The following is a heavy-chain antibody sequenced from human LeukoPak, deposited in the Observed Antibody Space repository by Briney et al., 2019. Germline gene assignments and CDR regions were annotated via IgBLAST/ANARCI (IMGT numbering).Heavy chain of an antibody. CDR2: IYHSGST. CDR1: GGSISTYY. CDR3: ARGYCSGGTCYGYFDL. J-gene: IGHJ2*01. D-gene: IGHD2-15*01. V-gene: IGHV4-59*08. Sequence: SETLSLTCTLSGGSISTYYWSWIRQPPGKGLEWIGYIYHSGSTNYNPSLKSRVTISVDTSKNQFSLKLSSVTAADTAVYYCARGYCSGGTCYGYFDLWGRGTLVTVSS.